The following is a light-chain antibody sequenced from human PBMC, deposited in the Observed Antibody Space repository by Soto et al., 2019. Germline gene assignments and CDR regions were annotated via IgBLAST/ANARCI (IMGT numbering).Light chain of an antibody. CDR3: QQYSFYPFT. Sequence: DIQMTQSPSTLSASVGDRVTITCRASQSISSWLAWYQQKPGKAPKLLIYKASSLESGVPSRFGGSGSGTEFTLTISILLPDDFATYYCQQYSFYPFTFGGGTKVEIK. CDR1: QSISSW. V-gene: IGKV1-5*03. CDR2: KAS. J-gene: IGKJ4*01.